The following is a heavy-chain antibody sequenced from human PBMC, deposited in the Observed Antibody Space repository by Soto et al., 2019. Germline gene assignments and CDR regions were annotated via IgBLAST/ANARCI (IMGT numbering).Heavy chain of an antibody. J-gene: IGHJ5*02. CDR1: GGSISSSSYY. CDR2: IYYSGSS. D-gene: IGHD3-10*01. Sequence: QLQLQESGPGLVKPSETLSLTCTVSGGSISSSSYYWGWIRQPPGKGLEWIGSIYYSGSSYYNPSLKSRVTISVATSKNQFSLKLSSVTAADTAVYYCARHRIAYMVRGVVYRPSWFDPWGQGTLVTVSS. V-gene: IGHV4-39*01. CDR3: ARHRIAYMVRGVVYRPSWFDP.